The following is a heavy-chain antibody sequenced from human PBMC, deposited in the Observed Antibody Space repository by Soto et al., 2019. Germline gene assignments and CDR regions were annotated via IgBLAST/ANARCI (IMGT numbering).Heavy chain of an antibody. V-gene: IGHV1-46*02. D-gene: IGHD7-27*01. Sequence: QVQLVQSGAEVREPGASVKVSCKASGFTLNTYYIHWVRQPPGQGLEWMGLISPSGDTVSYAQKFQGRVTVTRDTSITTVHMQLTSLRSEDTGIYYCATEVPGTGGFDYGGQGTLVTVSS. CDR2: ISPSGDTV. J-gene: IGHJ4*02. CDR3: ATEVPGTGGFDY. CDR1: GFTLNTYY.